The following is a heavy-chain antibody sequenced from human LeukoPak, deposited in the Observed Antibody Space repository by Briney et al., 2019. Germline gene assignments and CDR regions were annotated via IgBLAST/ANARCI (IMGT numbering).Heavy chain of an antibody. CDR3: ATLMVRGVIRLNWFDP. CDR1: GYTFTELS. CDR2: FDPEDGET. V-gene: IGHV1-24*01. D-gene: IGHD3-10*01. Sequence: ASVKVSCKVSGYTFTELSMHWVRQAPGKGLEWMGGFDPEDGETIYAQRFQGRVTMTEDTSTDTAYMELSSLRSEDTAVYYCATLMVRGVIRLNWFDPWGQGTLVTVSS. J-gene: IGHJ5*02.